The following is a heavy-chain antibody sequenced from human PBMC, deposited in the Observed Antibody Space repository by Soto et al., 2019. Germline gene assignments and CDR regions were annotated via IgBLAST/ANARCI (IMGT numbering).Heavy chain of an antibody. D-gene: IGHD5-18*01. Sequence: SVKVSCKASGGTFSSYAISWVRQAPGQGLEWMGGIIPIFGTANYAQKFQGRVTITADESTSTAYMELSSLRSEDTAVYYCARLRLGYSYGYNYWGQGTLVTVSS. CDR2: IIPIFGTA. V-gene: IGHV1-69*13. CDR1: GGTFSSYA. CDR3: ARLRLGYSYGYNY. J-gene: IGHJ4*02.